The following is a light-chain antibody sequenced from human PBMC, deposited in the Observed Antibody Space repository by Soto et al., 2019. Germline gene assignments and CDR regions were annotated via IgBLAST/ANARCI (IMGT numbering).Light chain of an antibody. CDR2: QTS. Sequence: FPRCRVTLSCRASQYINTRLAWYQHRPGQAPRLLIYQTSIRAAGIPARFSGSRSGAEFTLTISSLQSEDFAVYYCQHYVNWPLTFGGGTKVDTK. V-gene: IGKV3D-15*01. CDR3: QHYVNWPLT. J-gene: IGKJ4*01. CDR1: QYINTR.